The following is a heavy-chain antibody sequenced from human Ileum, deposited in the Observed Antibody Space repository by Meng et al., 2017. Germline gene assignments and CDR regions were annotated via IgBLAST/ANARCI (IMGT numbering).Heavy chain of an antibody. J-gene: IGHJ2*01. CDR3: TYRLAVSPQDWYFDV. CDR1: GGTFSSGSYY. D-gene: IGHD6-19*01. Sequence: SCPGPVRPTRTRSLTCRCPGGTFSSGSYYWSCVRQSPGKGLEWIGYIYHTWSAHYKSSLWSRVTMSIDTSKNQFSLKLKSVTTADTAMYYCTYRLAVSPQDWYFDVWGRGTLVTVSS. CDR2: IYHTWSA. V-gene: IGHV4-61*01.